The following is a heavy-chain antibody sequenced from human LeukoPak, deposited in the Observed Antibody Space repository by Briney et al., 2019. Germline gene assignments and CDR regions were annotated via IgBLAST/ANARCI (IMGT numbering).Heavy chain of an antibody. CDR2: INWNGGST. J-gene: IGHJ3*02. D-gene: IGHD6-19*01. V-gene: IGHV3-20*04. CDR1: GFTFDDYG. Sequence: RPGGSLRLSCAASGFTFDDYGMSWVRQAPGKGLGWVSGINWNGGSTGYADSVKGRFTISRDNAKNSLYLQMNSLRAEDTALYYCARDNERAVAGLGAFDIWGQGTMVTVSS. CDR3: ARDNERAVAGLGAFDI.